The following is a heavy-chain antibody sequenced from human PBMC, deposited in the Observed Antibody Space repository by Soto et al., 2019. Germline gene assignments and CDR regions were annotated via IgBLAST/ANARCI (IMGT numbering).Heavy chain of an antibody. D-gene: IGHD4-17*01. CDR3: AKDLYGGNGWYY. V-gene: IGHV3-23*01. CDR2: ISGSGGST. CDR1: GFTFSSYA. J-gene: IGHJ4*02. Sequence: GGSLRLSCAASGFTFSSYAMSWVLQAPGKGLEWVSAISGSGGSTYYADSVKGRSTISRDNSKNTLYLQMNSLRAEDTAVYYCAKDLYGGNGWYYWGQGTLVTVSS.